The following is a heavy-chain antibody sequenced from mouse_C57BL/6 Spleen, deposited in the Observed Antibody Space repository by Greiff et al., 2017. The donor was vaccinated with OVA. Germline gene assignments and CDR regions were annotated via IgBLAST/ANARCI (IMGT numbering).Heavy chain of an antibody. Sequence: EVHLVESGPVLVKPGPSVKISCKASGFTFTDYYMHWVKQSHGKSLEWIGLVYPYNGGTSYNQKFKGKATLTVDTSSSTAYMELNSLTSEDSAVYYCARWGSSEDYAMDYWGQGTSVTVSS. CDR3: ARWGSSEDYAMDY. J-gene: IGHJ4*01. CDR2: VYPYNGGT. D-gene: IGHD3-2*02. V-gene: IGHV1-36*01. CDR1: GFTFTDYY.